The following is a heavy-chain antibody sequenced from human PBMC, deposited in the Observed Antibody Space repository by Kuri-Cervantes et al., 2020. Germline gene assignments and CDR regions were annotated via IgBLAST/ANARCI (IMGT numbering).Heavy chain of an antibody. Sequence: SETLSLTCTVSGGSISSSSYYWGWIRQPPGKGLEWIGSIYYSGSTYYNPSLKSRVTISVDTSKNQFSLKLGSVTAADTAVYYCARMEYQLLHQTNWFDPWGQGTLVTVSS. D-gene: IGHD2-2*01. CDR3: ARMEYQLLHQTNWFDP. CDR1: GGSISSSSYY. V-gene: IGHV4-39*01. J-gene: IGHJ5*02. CDR2: IYYSGST.